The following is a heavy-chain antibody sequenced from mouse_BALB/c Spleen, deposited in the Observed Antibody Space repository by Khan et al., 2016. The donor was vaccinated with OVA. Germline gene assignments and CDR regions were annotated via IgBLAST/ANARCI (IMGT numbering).Heavy chain of an antibody. V-gene: IGHV1-85*01. D-gene: IGHD1-1*01. J-gene: IGHJ1*01. CDR2: IFPGDDST. CDR1: GYTFTSYD. CDR3: GRHYYGGILYWYFDV. Sequence: VELVESGAELVKPGASVKLSCKASGYTFTSYDINWVRQRPEQGLEWIGWIFPGDDSTKYNEKFKGKATLTSDKSSSKAYMQLSRLTSEDSAVYFCGRHYYGGILYWYFDVWGAGTTVTVSS.